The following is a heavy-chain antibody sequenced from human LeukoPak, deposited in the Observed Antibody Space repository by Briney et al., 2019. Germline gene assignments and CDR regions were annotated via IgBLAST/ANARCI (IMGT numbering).Heavy chain of an antibody. CDR2: INPSGGST. D-gene: IGHD3-22*01. J-gene: IGHJ4*02. Sequence: ASVKVSCKASGYTFTSYYMHWVRQAPGQGLEWMGIINPSGGSTSYAQKFQGRVTMTRDTSTSTVYMEPSSLRSEDTAVYYCARDYYDSSGQESFDYWGQGTLVTVSS. V-gene: IGHV1-46*01. CDR1: GYTFTSYY. CDR3: ARDYYDSSGQESFDY.